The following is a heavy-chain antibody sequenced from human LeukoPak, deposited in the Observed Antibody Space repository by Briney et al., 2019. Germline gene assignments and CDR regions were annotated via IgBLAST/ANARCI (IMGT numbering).Heavy chain of an antibody. V-gene: IGHV4-39*01. CDR1: GGSISSSSYY. D-gene: IGHD3-16*02. CDR3: ARRGWGNDRLIFYDY. J-gene: IGHJ4*02. Sequence: SETLSLTCSVSGGSISSSSYYWDWIRQPPGKGLEWIGSIYRGGNTYYNPSLKSRVTILADMSTNQFSLRLTSVTAADTAIYYCARRGWGNDRLIFYDYWGLGTLVTVSS. CDR2: IYRGGNT.